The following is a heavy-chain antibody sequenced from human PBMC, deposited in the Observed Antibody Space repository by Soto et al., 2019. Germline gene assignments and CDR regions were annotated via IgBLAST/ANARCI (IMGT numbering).Heavy chain of an antibody. V-gene: IGHV1-46*03. CDR1: GYTFTSYY. J-gene: IGHJ6*03. Sequence: ASVKVSCKASGYTFTSYYMHWVRQAPGQGLKWMRIINPSGGSTSYAQKFQGRVTMTRDTSTSTVYMELSSLRSEDTAVYYCARDIAFDTVTTTPHYYYYYMDVWGKGTTVTVSS. CDR2: INPSGGST. D-gene: IGHD4-4*01. CDR3: ARDIAFDTVTTTPHYYYYYMDV.